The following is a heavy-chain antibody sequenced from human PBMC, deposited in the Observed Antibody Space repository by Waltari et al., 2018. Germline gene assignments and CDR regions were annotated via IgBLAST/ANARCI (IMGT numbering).Heavy chain of an antibody. CDR2: IYHSGTA. V-gene: IGHV4-4*02. CDR3: AREVSGKYWYFDL. Sequence: QVQLQESGPGLVKPSGTLSLIGAVSGASIRSSHWWSWVRLPPGKGLEWIGEIYHSGTANSNPSLKSRVTMSVDKSKNHFSLQLSSVTAEDTAIYYCAREVSGKYWYFDLWGRGTLVNVSS. CDR1: GASIRSSHW. D-gene: IGHD6-25*01. J-gene: IGHJ2*01.